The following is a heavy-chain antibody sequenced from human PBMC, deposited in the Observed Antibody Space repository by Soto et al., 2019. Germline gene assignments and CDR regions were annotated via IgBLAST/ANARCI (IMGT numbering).Heavy chain of an antibody. CDR1: GYSFTNYG. CDR2: ISAYNGDT. J-gene: IGHJ6*03. D-gene: IGHD6-19*01. V-gene: IGHV1-18*01. CDR3: ARDRGVAPPVAGNTHYYYYMDV. Sequence: QDQLVQSGGEVKKPGASVKVSCKASGYSFTNYGITWVRQAPGQGFEWMGWISAYNGDTNYAQQLQGTVTMTTAASTSTAYLELRSLRSDDTAVYYCARDRGVAPPVAGNTHYYYYMDVWGKGTTVTVSS.